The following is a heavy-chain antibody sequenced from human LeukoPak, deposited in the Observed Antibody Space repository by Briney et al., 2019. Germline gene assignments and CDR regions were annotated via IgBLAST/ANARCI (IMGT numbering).Heavy chain of an antibody. D-gene: IGHD2-15*01. Sequence: PGGSLRLSCAASGFTVSSNYMSWVRQAPGKGLEWVSVIYSGGSTYYADSVKGRFTISRDNSKNTLYLQMNSLRAEDTAVYYCAKSSDVVVVAANLHWGQGTLVTVSS. J-gene: IGHJ4*02. V-gene: IGHV3-66*01. CDR3: AKSSDVVVVAANLH. CDR1: GFTVSSNY. CDR2: IYSGGST.